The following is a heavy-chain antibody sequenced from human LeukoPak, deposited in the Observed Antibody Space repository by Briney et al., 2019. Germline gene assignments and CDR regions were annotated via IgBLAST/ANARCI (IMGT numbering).Heavy chain of an antibody. CDR3: ARGVYRYSYGSIDY. CDR2: INSDGSST. J-gene: IGHJ4*02. D-gene: IGHD5-18*01. V-gene: IGHV3-74*01. Sequence: PGGSLRLSCAASGFTFSSYAMSWVRQAPGKGLVWVSRINSDGSSTSYADSVKGRFTISRDNAKNTLYLQMNSLRAEDTAVYYCARGVYRYSYGSIDYWGQGTLVTVSS. CDR1: GFTFSSYA.